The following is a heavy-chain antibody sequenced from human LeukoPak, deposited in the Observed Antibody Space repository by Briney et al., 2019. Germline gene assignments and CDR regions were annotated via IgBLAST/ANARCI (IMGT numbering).Heavy chain of an antibody. CDR2: INWNGGRT. V-gene: IGHV3-20*04. D-gene: IGHD4-17*01. CDR3: ARDGDYGWGAFDI. J-gene: IGHJ3*02. Sequence: GGSLRLSCAASGLTFDDYGMSWVRQAPGKGLEWASGINWNGGRTGYADSVKGRFTISRDTAKNSQYLQMNSLRAEDTALYYCARDGDYGWGAFDIWGQGTMVTVSS. CDR1: GLTFDDYG.